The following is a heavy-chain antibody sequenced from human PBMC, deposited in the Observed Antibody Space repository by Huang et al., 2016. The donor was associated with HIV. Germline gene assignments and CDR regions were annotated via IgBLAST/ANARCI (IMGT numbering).Heavy chain of an antibody. J-gene: IGHJ5*02. V-gene: IGHV1-8*01. D-gene: IGHD3-10*01. Sequence: QVQLVQSGAEVKKPGASVKVSCKASGYTFTNYDINWVRQATGQGLEWMGWRNPNRGDTGFEKKFQGRVTMTRNTSISTAYMELSSLRSEDTAVYYCARGGLLWFGELSTWGQGTLVTVSS. CDR2: RNPNRGDT. CDR1: GYTFTNYD. CDR3: ARGGLLWFGELST.